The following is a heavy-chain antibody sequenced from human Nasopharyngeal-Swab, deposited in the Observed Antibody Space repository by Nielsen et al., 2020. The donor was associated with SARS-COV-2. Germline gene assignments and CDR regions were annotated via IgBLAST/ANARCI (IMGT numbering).Heavy chain of an antibody. CDR1: GFTFSSYG. V-gene: IGHV3-30*03. CDR3: ARGSGSYKEILFDY. D-gene: IGHD1-26*01. CDR2: ISYDGSNK. J-gene: IGHJ4*02. Sequence: GESLKISCADSGFTFSSYGMHWVRQAPGKGLEWVAVISYDGSNKYYADSVKGRFTISRDNSKNTLYLQMNSLRAEDTAVYYCARGSGSYKEILFDYWGQGTLVTVSS.